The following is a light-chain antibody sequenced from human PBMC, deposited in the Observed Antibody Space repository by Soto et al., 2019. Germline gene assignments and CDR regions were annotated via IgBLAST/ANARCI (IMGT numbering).Light chain of an antibody. CDR1: SSNIGANT. J-gene: IGLJ1*01. V-gene: IGLV1-44*01. CDR2: SHS. Sequence: QSVLTQPPSASGTPGQRVTFSCSGSSSNIGANTVNWYQHLPGAAPKLLIYSHSQRPSGVPDRFSGSKSGTSASLAISGLQSDDEADYDCAAWDDSLNGYVVGTGTKLTVL. CDR3: AAWDDSLNGYV.